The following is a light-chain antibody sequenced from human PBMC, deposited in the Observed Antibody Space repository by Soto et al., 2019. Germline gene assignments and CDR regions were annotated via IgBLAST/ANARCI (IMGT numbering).Light chain of an antibody. CDR1: QSISSW. Sequence: DIQMTQSPSTLSASVGARVTITCRASQSISSWLAWYQQKPGKAPKLLIYKASTLESGVPSNFSGSGSGTDFTLTISRLEPEDSAVYYCQQYGSSPTWTFGQGTKVDIK. V-gene: IGKV1-5*03. CDR2: KAS. CDR3: QQYGSSPTWT. J-gene: IGKJ1*01.